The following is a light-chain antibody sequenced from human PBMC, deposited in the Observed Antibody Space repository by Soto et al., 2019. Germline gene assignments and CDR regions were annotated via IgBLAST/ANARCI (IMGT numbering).Light chain of an antibody. J-gene: IGLJ3*02. V-gene: IGLV4-60*03. CDR3: ETWDSVAV. CDR2: LERSGSY. Sequence: QPVLTQSSSASASLGSSVKLTCTLSSGHSAYIIAWHQQQPGKAPRYLMKLERSGSYNKGSGVPDRFSGSSSGADRYLTISDLQSEDEADYYCETWDSVAVFGGGTQLTVL. CDR1: SGHSAYI.